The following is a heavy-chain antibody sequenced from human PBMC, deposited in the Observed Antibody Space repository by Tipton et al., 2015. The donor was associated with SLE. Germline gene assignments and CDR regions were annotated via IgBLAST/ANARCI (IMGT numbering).Heavy chain of an antibody. D-gene: IGHD3-9*01. J-gene: IGHJ6*02. Sequence: TLSLTCSVSYGSINTFYWSWIRKPPGKSLEWIGHVHYSGTTNYNPSVRSRVTISVDASKNQVSLKLTSVTAADTAIYYCARDPGTRYGMDVRGQGTTVTVSS. CDR2: VHYSGTT. CDR1: YGSINTFY. V-gene: IGHV4-59*01. CDR3: ARDPGTRYGMDV.